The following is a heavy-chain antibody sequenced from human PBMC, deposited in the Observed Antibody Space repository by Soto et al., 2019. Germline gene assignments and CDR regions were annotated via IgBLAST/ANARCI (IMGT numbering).Heavy chain of an antibody. Sequence: QVQLVESGGGVVQPGRSLRLSCAASGFTCSSYAMHWVRQAPGKGLEWVALISYDGSNKYYADSVKGRFTISRDNSKNTLYLQMNSLRAEDTAVYYCAGGGYCISTSCYLNSFDPWGQGTLVTVSS. CDR1: GFTCSSYA. V-gene: IGHV3-30-3*01. D-gene: IGHD2-2*01. CDR3: AGGGYCISTSCYLNSFDP. CDR2: ISYDGSNK. J-gene: IGHJ5*02.